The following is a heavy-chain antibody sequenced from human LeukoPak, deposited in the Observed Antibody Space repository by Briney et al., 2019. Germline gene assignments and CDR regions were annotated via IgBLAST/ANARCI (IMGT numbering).Heavy chain of an antibody. Sequence: GGSLRLSCAASGFTFSSYAMHWVRQAPGKGLEWVAVISYDGSNKYYADSVKGRFTISRDNSKNTLYLQMNSLRAEDTAVYYCAKDRYYDSSGYYKAKFFTFDYWGQGTLVTVSS. CDR3: AKDRYYDSSGYYKAKFFTFDY. D-gene: IGHD3-22*01. CDR1: GFTFSSYA. V-gene: IGHV3-30-3*01. CDR2: ISYDGSNK. J-gene: IGHJ4*02.